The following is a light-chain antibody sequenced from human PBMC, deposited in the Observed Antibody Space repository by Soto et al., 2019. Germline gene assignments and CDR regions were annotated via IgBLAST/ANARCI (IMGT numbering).Light chain of an antibody. Sequence: ENVLTQSPGTLSLSPGERATLPCRASQGVNRYYLAWYQQKPGQAPRLLISGASTRATGIPARFSGSGSGTDFTLTISSLEPEDFAVYYCQQYSSSPLTFGGGTKVDIK. CDR3: QQYSSSPLT. CDR2: GAS. V-gene: IGKV3-20*01. J-gene: IGKJ4*01. CDR1: QGVNRYY.